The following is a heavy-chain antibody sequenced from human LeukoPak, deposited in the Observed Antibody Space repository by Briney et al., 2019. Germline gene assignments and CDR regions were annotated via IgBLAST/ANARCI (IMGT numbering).Heavy chain of an antibody. J-gene: IGHJ4*02. CDR1: GFTVSTNY. Sequence: GGSLRLSCAASGFTVSTNYMSWVRQAPGKKLEWVSDIYSDGSTFYADSVKGRFTISRDNSLNTLHLQMNSLRTEDTAVYYCAREFGHNRWYFDYWGQGALVTVSS. CDR2: IYSDGST. CDR3: AREFGHNRWYFDY. V-gene: IGHV3-53*05. D-gene: IGHD5-24*01.